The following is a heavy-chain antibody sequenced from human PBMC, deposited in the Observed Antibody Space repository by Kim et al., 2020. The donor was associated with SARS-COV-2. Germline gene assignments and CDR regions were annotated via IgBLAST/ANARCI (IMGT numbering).Heavy chain of an antibody. V-gene: IGHV3-33*06. D-gene: IGHD2-2*01. J-gene: IGHJ6*02. CDR3: AKESRIVVVPAARYYYYGMDV. Sequence: FTISRDNSKNTLYLQMNSLRAEDTAVYYCAKESRIVVVPAARYYYYGMDVWGQGTTVTVSS.